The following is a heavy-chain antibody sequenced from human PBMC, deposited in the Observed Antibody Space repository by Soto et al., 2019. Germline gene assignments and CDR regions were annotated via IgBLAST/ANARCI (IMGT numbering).Heavy chain of an antibody. D-gene: IGHD3-3*01. V-gene: IGHV4-4*07. J-gene: IGHJ4*02. CDR1: CCSVSSYY. CDR2: IYNSGST. CDR3: ARERLRFFGG. Sequence: SLPLSLTCTEACCSVSSYYWIWIRQPAGKGLEWIGRIYNSGSTNYNPSLKSRVTMSVDTSKNQFSLKLSSVTAADTAVYYCARERLRFFGGWVQGTLFTVSS.